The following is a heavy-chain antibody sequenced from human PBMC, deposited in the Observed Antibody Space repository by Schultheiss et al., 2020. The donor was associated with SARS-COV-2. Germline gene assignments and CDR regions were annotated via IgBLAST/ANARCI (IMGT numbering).Heavy chain of an antibody. V-gene: IGHV3-23*01. CDR2: ISGSGDST. J-gene: IGHJ6*03. Sequence: GGSLRLSCAASGFTFSSYAMSWVRQAPGKGLEWVSAISGSGDSTYYADSVKGRFTISRDNAKNSLYLQMNSLRAEDTAVYYCARAGAYDFWSGADYYMDVWGKGTTVTVSS. CDR3: ARAGAYDFWSGADYYMDV. D-gene: IGHD3-3*01. CDR1: GFTFSSYA.